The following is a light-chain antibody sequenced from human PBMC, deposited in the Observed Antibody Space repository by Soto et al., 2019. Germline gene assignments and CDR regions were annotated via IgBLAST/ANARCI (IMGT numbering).Light chain of an antibody. CDR2: KAS. CDR1: QTISSW. V-gene: IGKV1-5*03. J-gene: IGKJ2*01. Sequence: DIQMTQSPSTLSGSVGDRVTITCRASQTISSWLAWYQQKPGKAPKLLIYKASTLKTGVPPRFSGSGSGRDFTLNITRLQPEDFATYYCQQTYISPATMFGQGTKV. CDR3: QQTYISPATM.